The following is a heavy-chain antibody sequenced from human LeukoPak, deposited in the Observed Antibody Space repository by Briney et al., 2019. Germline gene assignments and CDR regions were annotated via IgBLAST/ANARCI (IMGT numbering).Heavy chain of an antibody. V-gene: IGHV3-53*04. CDR1: GFTVSSNY. Sequence: GGSLRLSCAASGFTVSSNYMSWVREAPGKGLGWVSVIYSGVGTYYADSVKGRFTISRHNSKNTLYLQMNRLRAEDTAVYYCARGMADILTGYANYYYYGMDVWGQGTTVTVSS. CDR2: IYSGVGT. J-gene: IGHJ6*02. CDR3: ARGMADILTGYANYYYYGMDV. D-gene: IGHD3-9*01.